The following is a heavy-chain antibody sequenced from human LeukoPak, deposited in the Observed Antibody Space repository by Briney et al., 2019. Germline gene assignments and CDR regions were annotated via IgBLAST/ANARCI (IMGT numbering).Heavy chain of an antibody. V-gene: IGHV3-11*03. J-gene: IGHJ4*02. Sequence: GGSLRLSCAASGFTFSDYYMSWIRQAPGKGLEWVSYISSSSSYTNYADSVKGRFTISRDNAKKSLYLQINSLRAEDTAVYYCASSKDFYFDYWGQGTLVTVSS. CDR3: ASSKDFYFDY. CDR2: ISSSSSYT. CDR1: GFTFSDYY.